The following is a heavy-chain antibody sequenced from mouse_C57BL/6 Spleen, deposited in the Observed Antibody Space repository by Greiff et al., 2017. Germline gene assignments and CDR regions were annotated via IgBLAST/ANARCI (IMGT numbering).Heavy chain of an antibody. CDR1: GFTFSSYA. CDR3: TREEGFTTVVARAMDY. CDR2: ISSGGDYI. J-gene: IGHJ4*01. D-gene: IGHD1-1*01. V-gene: IGHV5-9-1*02. Sequence: EVMLVESGEGLVKPGGSLKLSCAASGFTFSSYAMSWVRQTPEKRLEWVAYISSGGDYIYYADTVKGRFTISRDNARNTLYLQMSSLKSEDTAMYYCTREEGFTTVVARAMDYWGQGTSVTVSS.